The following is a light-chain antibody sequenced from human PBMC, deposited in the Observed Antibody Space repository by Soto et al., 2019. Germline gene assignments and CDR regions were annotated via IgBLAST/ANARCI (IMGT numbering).Light chain of an antibody. CDR3: QAWDTGIRI. J-gene: IGLJ2*01. V-gene: IGLV4-69*01. Sequence: QPVLTQSPSASASLGASVKLTCTLPSGYRSSAIAWHQQQPGKGPRYLMKLNSDGTHFKGDGIPDRFSGSSSGAERHLTISSLQSDDEADYYCQAWDTGIRIFGGGTKLTVL. CDR2: LNSDGTH. CDR1: SGYRSSA.